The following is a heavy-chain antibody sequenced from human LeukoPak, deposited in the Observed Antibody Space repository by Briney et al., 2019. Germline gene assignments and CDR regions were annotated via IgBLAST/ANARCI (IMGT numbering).Heavy chain of an antibody. J-gene: IGHJ4*02. V-gene: IGHV1-18*01. D-gene: IGHD3-3*02. CDR1: GYTFTSYS. CDR3: ARVETFLEWLIIGGY. CDR2: ISAYNGNT. Sequence: ASVKVSCKASGYTFTSYSISWVRQAPGQGLEWMGWISAYNGNTNYAQKLQGRVTMTTDTSTSTAYMELRSLRSDDTAVYYCARVETFLEWLIIGGYWGQGTLVTVSS.